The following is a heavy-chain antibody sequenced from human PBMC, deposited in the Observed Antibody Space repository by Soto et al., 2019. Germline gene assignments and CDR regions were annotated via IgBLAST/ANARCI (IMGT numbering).Heavy chain of an antibody. CDR1: GFTFISYD. Sequence: VGPLRLSYAASGFTFISYDMRWVRQAKGKGLEWVSAIGTAGDTYYPGSVKGRFTISRENAKNSLYLQMNSLRAEDTAVYYCARGLAAAGTGEDYFDYWGQGTLVTVSS. V-gene: IGHV3-13*01. CDR2: IGTAGDT. D-gene: IGHD6-13*01. J-gene: IGHJ4*02. CDR3: ARGLAAAGTGEDYFDY.